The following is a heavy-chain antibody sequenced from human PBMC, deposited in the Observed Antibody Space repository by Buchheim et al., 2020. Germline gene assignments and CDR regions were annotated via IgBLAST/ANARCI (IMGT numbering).Heavy chain of an antibody. J-gene: IGHJ4*02. CDR1: GGAITSSGYY. CDR3: TRAVHVGDYFDY. CDR2: IYYTGST. V-gene: IGHV4-31*03. D-gene: IGHD3/OR15-3a*01. Sequence: QVQLQESGPGLVKPSETLSLTCTVSGGAITSSGYYWTWIRQHPEKGLECIGYIYYTGSTYYNPSLKSRVTISVDTSKNHFSLKLSSVTAADTAVYYCTRAVHVGDYFDYWGQGTL.